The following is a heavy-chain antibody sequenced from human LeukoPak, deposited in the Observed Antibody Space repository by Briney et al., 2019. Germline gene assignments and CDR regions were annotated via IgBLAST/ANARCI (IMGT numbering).Heavy chain of an antibody. V-gene: IGHV4-59*01. CDR2: IYYSGST. CDR3: ARDSVVTENYFDY. J-gene: IGHJ4*02. CDR1: GGSISSYY. D-gene: IGHD4-23*01. Sequence: PSETLSLTCTVSGGSISSYYWSWIWQPPGKGLEWIGYIYYSGSTNYNPSLKSRVTISVDTSKNQFSLKLSSVTAADTAVYYCARDSVVTENYFDYWGQGTLVTVSS.